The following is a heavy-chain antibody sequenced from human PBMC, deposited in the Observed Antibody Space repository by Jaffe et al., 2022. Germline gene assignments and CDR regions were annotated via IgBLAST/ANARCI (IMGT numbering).Heavy chain of an antibody. CDR2: IYHSGST. V-gene: IGHV4-38-2*01. D-gene: IGHD2-8*01. J-gene: IGHJ4*02. Sequence: QVQLQESGPGLVKPSETLSLTCAVSGYSISSGYYWGWIRQPPGKGLEWIGSIYHSGSTYYNPSLKSRVTISVDTSKNQFSLKLSSVTAADTAVYYCARGVNDLMGRYYFDYWGQGTLVTVSS. CDR3: ARGVNDLMGRYYFDY. CDR1: GYSISSGYY.